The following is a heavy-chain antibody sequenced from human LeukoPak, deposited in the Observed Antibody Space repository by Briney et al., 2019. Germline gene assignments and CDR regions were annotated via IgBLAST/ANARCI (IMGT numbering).Heavy chain of an antibody. CDR2: INPSGGST. CDR3: ARSSGRSPNRDYMDV. D-gene: IGHD1-14*01. CDR1: GYTFTSYY. J-gene: IGHJ6*03. Sequence: GASVKVSCKASGYTFTSYYMHWVRQAPGQGLEWMGIINPSGGSTSYAQKFQGRVTMTRGTSTSTVYMELSSLRSEDTAVYYCARSSGRSPNRDYMDVWGKGTTVTISS. V-gene: IGHV1-46*01.